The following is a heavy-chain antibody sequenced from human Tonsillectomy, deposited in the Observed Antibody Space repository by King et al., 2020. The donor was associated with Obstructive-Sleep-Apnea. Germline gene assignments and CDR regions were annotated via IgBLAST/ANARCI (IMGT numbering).Heavy chain of an antibody. V-gene: IGHV3-49*03. D-gene: IGHD4-11*01. CDR3: TRDRGRVGTTVTTLAFDI. CDR1: GFTFGDYA. J-gene: IGHJ3*02. Sequence: VQLVESGGGLVQPGRSLRLSCTASGFTFGDYAMSWFRQAPGKGLEWVGFIRSKAYGGTTEYAASVKGRFTISREDSKSIAYLQMNSLKTEDTAVYYCTRDRGRVGTTVTTLAFDIWGQGTMVTVSS. CDR2: IRSKAYGGTT.